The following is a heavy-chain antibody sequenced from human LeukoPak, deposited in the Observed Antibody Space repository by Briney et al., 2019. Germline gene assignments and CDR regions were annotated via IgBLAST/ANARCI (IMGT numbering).Heavy chain of an antibody. CDR2: IHDDGST. CDR3: ARVEGGKHFDY. J-gene: IGHJ4*02. V-gene: IGHV3-53*01. CDR1: GFSVSTSY. D-gene: IGHD4-23*01. Sequence: GGSLRLSCVSSGFSVSTSYIHWVRQAPGKGLEWVSVIHDDGSTHYADSVKGRFIIFRDNSKNTVFLQMTSLGAEDTAIYYCARVEGGKHFDYWGQGTLVSVSS.